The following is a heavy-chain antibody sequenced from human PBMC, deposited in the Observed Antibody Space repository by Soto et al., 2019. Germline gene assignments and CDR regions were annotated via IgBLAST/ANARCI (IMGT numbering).Heavy chain of an antibody. CDR2: IRSKAYGGTT. V-gene: IGHV3-49*03. D-gene: IGHD3-3*01. CDR1: GFTFGDYA. CDR3: TRDEPSGWYDFWSGYYGYFDY. J-gene: IGHJ4*02. Sequence: GGSLRLSCTASGFTFGDYAMSWFRQAPGKGLEWVGFIRSKAYGGTTEYAASVKGRFTISRDDSKSIAYLQMNSLKTEDTAVYYCTRDEPSGWYDFWSGYYGYFDYWGQGTLVTVSS.